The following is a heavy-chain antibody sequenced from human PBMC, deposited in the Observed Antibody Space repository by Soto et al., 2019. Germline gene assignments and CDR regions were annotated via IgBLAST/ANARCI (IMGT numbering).Heavy chain of an antibody. J-gene: IGHJ4*02. CDR3: RRPPDSPVL. CDR2: VRSKADGGTT. CDR1: GFTFANAW. D-gene: IGHD6-6*01. V-gene: IGHV3-15*01. Sequence: GGSLRLSCAASGFTFANAWMSWVRQAPGKGLEWVGRVRSKADGGTTDYAAPVKGRFTISRDDSENTLYLQMNSLKIDDTAVYYFRRPPDSPVLWCPGPLVTVSS.